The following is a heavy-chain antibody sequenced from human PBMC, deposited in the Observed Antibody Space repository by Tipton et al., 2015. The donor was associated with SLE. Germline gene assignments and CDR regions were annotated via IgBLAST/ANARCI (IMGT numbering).Heavy chain of an antibody. D-gene: IGHD1-1*01. Sequence: TLSLTCTVSGGSISSSSFYWGWIRQPPGKGLEWIGSIYYSGSTYYNPSLKSRVTISVDTSKNQFSLKLSSVTAADTAVYYCARDRTTFDYWGQGTLVTVSS. V-gene: IGHV4-39*07. CDR3: ARDRTTFDY. CDR1: GGSISSSSFY. J-gene: IGHJ4*02. CDR2: IYYSGST.